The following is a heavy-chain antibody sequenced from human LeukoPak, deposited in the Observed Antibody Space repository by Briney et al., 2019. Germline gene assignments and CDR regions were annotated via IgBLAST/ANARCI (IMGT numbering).Heavy chain of an antibody. CDR1: GFTFSNYA. J-gene: IGHJ4*02. CDR2: ITSGRSTI. D-gene: IGHD3-9*01. Sequence: GGSLRLSCAASGFTFSNYAMNWVRQAPGKGLEWVSKITSGRSTIYYADSVKGRFAISRDNAKNSLYLQMNSLRAEDAAVYYCARGYDILTGYGYWGQGTLVTVSS. V-gene: IGHV3-48*03. CDR3: ARGYDILTGYGY.